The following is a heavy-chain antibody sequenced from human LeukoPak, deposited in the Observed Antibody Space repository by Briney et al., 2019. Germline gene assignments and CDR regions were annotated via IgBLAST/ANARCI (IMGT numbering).Heavy chain of an antibody. CDR3: ARGGQRYDSSGLVLYY. CDR1: GGSISSYY. J-gene: IGHJ4*02. D-gene: IGHD3-22*01. V-gene: IGHV4-59*12. CDR2: IYYSGST. Sequence: KSSETLSLTCTVSGGSISSYYWSWIRQPPGKGLEWIGYIYYSGSTNYNPSLKSRVTISVDTSKNQVSLKLSSVTAADTAVYYCARGGQRYDSSGLVLYYWGQGTLVTVSS.